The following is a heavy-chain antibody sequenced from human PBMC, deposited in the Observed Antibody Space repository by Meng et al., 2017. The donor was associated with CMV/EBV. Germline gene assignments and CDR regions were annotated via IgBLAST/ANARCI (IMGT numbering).Heavy chain of an antibody. J-gene: IGHJ4*02. V-gene: IGHV4-30-4*08. CDR2: IYYSGST. Sequence: QVQLQESGPGLVKPSQTLYLPCSVSGGSISSGDYYWSWIRQPPVKGLEWIEYIYYSGSTYYNPSLKSRVTISVDTSKNQFSLKLSSVTAADTAVYYCARAQYSSSCDYWGQGTLVTVSS. CDR3: ARAQYSSSCDY. D-gene: IGHD6-13*01. CDR1: GGSISSGDYY.